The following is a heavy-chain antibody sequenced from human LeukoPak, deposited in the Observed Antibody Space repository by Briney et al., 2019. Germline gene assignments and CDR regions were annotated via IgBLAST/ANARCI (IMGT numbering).Heavy chain of an antibody. Sequence: GGSLRLSCAASGFTFTSYSMNWVRQAPGKGLEWVSTISGGGGSTYYADSVKGRFTISRDNSKNTLYLQENSLRAEDTAVYYCAKGGKWDVTPFDYWGQGTLVTVSS. CDR3: AKGGKWDVTPFDY. CDR2: ISGGGGST. D-gene: IGHD1-26*01. J-gene: IGHJ4*02. V-gene: IGHV3-23*01. CDR1: GFTFTSYS.